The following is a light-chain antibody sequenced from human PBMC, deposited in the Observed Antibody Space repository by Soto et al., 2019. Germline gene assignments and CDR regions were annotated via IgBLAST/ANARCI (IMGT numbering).Light chain of an antibody. CDR2: VNS. CDR3: QSYDSSLSVYV. J-gene: IGLJ1*01. Sequence: QSVLTQPPSVSGAPGQRVTISCTGSSSNIGAGYDVHWYQQLPGTAPKLLIYVNSNRPSGVPDRFSGSKSGTSASLAITGLQAEDEADYYCQSYDSSLSVYVFGTGTKV. CDR1: SSNIGAGYD. V-gene: IGLV1-40*01.